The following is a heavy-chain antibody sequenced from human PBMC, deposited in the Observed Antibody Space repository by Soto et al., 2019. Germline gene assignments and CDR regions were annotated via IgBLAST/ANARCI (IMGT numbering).Heavy chain of an antibody. Sequence: PGGSLRLSCAASGFTFSSYSMNWVRQAPGKGLEWVSSISSSSSYIYYADSVKGRFTISRDNAKNSLYLQMNSLRAEDMAVYYCARALRPNSIAVAEAFDIWGQGTMVTVSS. CDR1: GFTFSSYS. CDR3: ARALRPNSIAVAEAFDI. J-gene: IGHJ3*02. CDR2: ISSSSSYI. V-gene: IGHV3-21*01. D-gene: IGHD6-19*01.